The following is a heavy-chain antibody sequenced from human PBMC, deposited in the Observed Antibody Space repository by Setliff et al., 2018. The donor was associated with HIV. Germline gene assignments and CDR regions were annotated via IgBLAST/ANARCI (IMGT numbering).Heavy chain of an antibody. V-gene: IGHV4-61*08. Sequence: SETLSLTCTVSGGSISSGDYYWSWIRQPPGKGLEWTGNIYDSGSTNYNPSLKRRVTISVDTSKNQFSLKLSSVIAADTAVYYCARIFGDQGYYYGMDVWGQGTTVTVSS. CDR2: IYDSGST. D-gene: IGHD3-3*01. J-gene: IGHJ6*02. CDR1: GGSISSGDYY. CDR3: ARIFGDQGYYYGMDV.